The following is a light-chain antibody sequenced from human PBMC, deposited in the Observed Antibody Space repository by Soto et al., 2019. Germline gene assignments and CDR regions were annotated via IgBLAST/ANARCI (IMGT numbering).Light chain of an antibody. J-gene: IGLJ1*01. CDR1: SRDVGGYNY. Sequence: SVLTQPASVSGSPGQSITISCTGTSRDVGGYNYVSWYQQHPGKAPELMIHDVSNRPSGVSNRFSGSKSGNTASLTISGLQAEDEAEYYCISYKSSSLYVFGTGTKVTV. V-gene: IGLV2-14*01. CDR2: DVS. CDR3: ISYKSSSLYV.